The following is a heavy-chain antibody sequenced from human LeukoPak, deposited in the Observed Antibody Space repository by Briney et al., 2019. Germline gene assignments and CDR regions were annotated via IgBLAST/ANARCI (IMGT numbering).Heavy chain of an antibody. CDR3: ARRAGDYSHPYDY. CDR1: GFTFSSYG. CDR2: ISGSGGST. D-gene: IGHD3-22*01. J-gene: IGHJ4*02. V-gene: IGHV3-23*01. Sequence: GGSLRLSCAASGFTFSSYGMSWVRQAPGKGLEWVSAISGSGGSTYYADSVKGRFTISRDNSKNTLYLQMNSLRVEDTAVYYCARRAGDYSHPYDYWGQGTLVTVSS.